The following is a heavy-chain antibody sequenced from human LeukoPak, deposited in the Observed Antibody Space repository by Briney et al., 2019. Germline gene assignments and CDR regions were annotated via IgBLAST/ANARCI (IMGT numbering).Heavy chain of an antibody. J-gene: IGHJ4*02. CDR3: AKEPHSPGDWLSLYFDY. V-gene: IGHV3-23*01. CDR1: GFTFSSYA. Sequence: SGGSLRLSCAASGFTFSSYAMSWVRQAPGKGLEWVSAISGSGGSTYYADSVKGRFTISRDNSKNTLYLQMNSLRAEDTAVYYCAKEPHSPGDWLSLYFDYWGQGTLVTVSS. D-gene: IGHD3/OR15-3a*01. CDR2: ISGSGGST.